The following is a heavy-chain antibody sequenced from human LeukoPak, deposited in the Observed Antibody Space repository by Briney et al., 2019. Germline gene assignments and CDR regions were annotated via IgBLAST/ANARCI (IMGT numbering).Heavy chain of an antibody. CDR3: ARRSYGYYFDY. J-gene: IGHJ4*02. V-gene: IGHV1-46*01. CDR2: INPSGGST. D-gene: IGHD5-18*01. Sequence: ASVKVSCKASGYTFTSYYMHWVRQAPGQGLEWMGIINPSGGSTSYAQKFQGRVTMTRDTSTSTAYMELSSLRSEDTAVYYCARRSYGYYFDYWGRGTLVTVSS. CDR1: GYTFTSYY.